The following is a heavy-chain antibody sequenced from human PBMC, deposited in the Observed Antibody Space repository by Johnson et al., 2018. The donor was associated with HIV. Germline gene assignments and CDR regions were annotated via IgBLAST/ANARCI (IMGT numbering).Heavy chain of an antibody. J-gene: IGHJ3*01. Sequence: VQLVESGGGVVRPGGSLRLSCAASGFTFDDYGMSWVRQAPGQGLGWVSGISWNGGTTGYADSVQGRFTISRDNAKNSLYLQMNSLRAEDTAVYFCARGYCTSSSHCDAFDLWGQGTMVTVSS. D-gene: IGHD2-2*01. CDR1: GFTFDDYG. CDR3: ARGYCTSSSHCDAFDL. V-gene: IGHV3-20*04. CDR2: ISWNGGTT.